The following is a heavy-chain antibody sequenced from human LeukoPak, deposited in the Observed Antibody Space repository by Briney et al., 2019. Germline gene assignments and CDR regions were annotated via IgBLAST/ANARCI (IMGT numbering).Heavy chain of an antibody. J-gene: IGHJ4*02. V-gene: IGHV4-59*01. CDR1: GGSINSYY. CDR2: IYYSGGT. CDR3: ATGDYYDSSGYEN. D-gene: IGHD3-22*01. Sequence: SETLSLTCTVSGGSINSYYWSWIRQPPGKGLEWIGYIYYSGGTNYNPSLKSRVTLSVDTSKNQFSLKLSSVTAADTAVYYCATGDYYDSSGYENWGQGTLVTVSS.